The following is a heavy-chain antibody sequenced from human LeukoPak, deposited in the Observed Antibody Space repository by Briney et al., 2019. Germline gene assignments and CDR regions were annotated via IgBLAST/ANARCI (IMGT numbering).Heavy chain of an antibody. V-gene: IGHV5-51*01. Sequence: GESLKISCKASGYTFTRHWIGWVRQMPGKGLEWMGIIYPDDSETIYSPSFQGQVTISVDKSISTAYLQWSSLKASDTAIYFCAKQIHTTILDVDVWGKGTSVTVSS. CDR1: GYTFTRHW. CDR3: AKQIHTTILDVDV. CDR2: IYPDDSET. D-gene: IGHD3-9*01. J-gene: IGHJ6*04.